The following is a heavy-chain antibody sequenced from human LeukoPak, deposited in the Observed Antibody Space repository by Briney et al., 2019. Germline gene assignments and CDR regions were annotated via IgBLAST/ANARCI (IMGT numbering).Heavy chain of an antibody. CDR3: AKGGGIAAAPPSDY. CDR1: GFTFSSYG. V-gene: IGHV3-30*18. J-gene: IGHJ4*02. CDR2: ISYDGSNK. Sequence: GGFLRLSCAASGFTFSSYGMRWVRQAPGKGLEWVAVISYDGSNKYYADSVKGRFTISRDNSKNTLYLQMNSLRAEDTAVYYCAKGGGIAAAPPSDYWGQGTLDTVTS. D-gene: IGHD6-13*01.